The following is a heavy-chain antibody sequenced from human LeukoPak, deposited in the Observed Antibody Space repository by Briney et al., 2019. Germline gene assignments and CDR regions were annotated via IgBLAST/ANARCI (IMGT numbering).Heavy chain of an antibody. CDR2: IYHSGST. D-gene: IGHD3-3*01. V-gene: IGHV4-30-2*01. J-gene: IGHJ6*03. CDR1: GGSISSSSYY. Sequence: SETLSLTCTVSGGSISSSSYYWSWIRQPPGKGLEWIGYIYHSGSTYYNPSLKSRVTISVDRSKNQFSLKLSSVTAADTAVYYCARGAGYDFWSGYQNYYYYYMDVWGKGTTVTVSS. CDR3: ARGAGYDFWSGYQNYYYYYMDV.